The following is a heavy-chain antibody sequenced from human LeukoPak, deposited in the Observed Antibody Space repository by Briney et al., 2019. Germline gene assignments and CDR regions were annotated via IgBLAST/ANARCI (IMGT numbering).Heavy chain of an antibody. D-gene: IGHD2-2*01. V-gene: IGHV1-46*01. CDR2: INPSGGST. J-gene: IGHJ4*02. CDR1: GYTFTSYA. Sequence: GASVKVSCKASGYTFTSYAMNWVRQAPGQGLERMGIINPSGGSTSYAQKFQGRVTMTRDTSTSTVYMELSSLRSEDTAVYYCARGGEYQLLWWYFDYWGQGTLVTVSS. CDR3: ARGGEYQLLWWYFDY.